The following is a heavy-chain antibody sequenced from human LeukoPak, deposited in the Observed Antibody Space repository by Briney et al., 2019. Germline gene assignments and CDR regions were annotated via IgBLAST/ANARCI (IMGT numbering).Heavy chain of an antibody. CDR2: ISYDGSNK. CDR3: AKDAY. Sequence: GRSLRLSCAASGFTFSSYGMHWVRQAPGKGLEWVAVISYDGSNKYYADSVKGRFTISRGNSKNTLYLQMNSLRAEDTAVYYCAKDAYWGQGTLVTVSS. J-gene: IGHJ4*02. CDR1: GFTFSSYG. V-gene: IGHV3-30*18.